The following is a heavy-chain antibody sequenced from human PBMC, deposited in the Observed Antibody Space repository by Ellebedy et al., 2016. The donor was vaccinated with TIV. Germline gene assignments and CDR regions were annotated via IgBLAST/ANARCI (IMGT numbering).Heavy chain of an antibody. CDR3: ARDGYSSSYLFDYGMDV. V-gene: IGHV4-39*07. CDR1: GGSISSSSYY. D-gene: IGHD6-13*01. Sequence: SETLSLXXTVSGGSISSSSYYWGWIRQPPGKGLEWIGSIYYSGSTYYNPSLKSRVTISVATSKNQFSLKLSSVTAADTAVYYCARDGYSSSYLFDYGMDVWGQGTTVTVSS. CDR2: IYYSGST. J-gene: IGHJ6*02.